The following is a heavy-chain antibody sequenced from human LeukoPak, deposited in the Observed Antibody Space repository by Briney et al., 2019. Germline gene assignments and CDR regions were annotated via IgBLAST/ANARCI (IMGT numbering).Heavy chain of an antibody. CDR1: GGSIGRSSYY. CDR3: AREDYYFDSSGTHYFDY. V-gene: IGHV3-66*01. CDR2: IYSGGST. D-gene: IGHD3-22*01. J-gene: IGHJ4*02. Sequence: ETLSLTCTVSGGSIGRSSYYWGWIRQPPGKGLEWVSVIYSGGSTYYADSVKGRFTISRDDSKSTVYLQMNSLRAEDTAVYYCAREDYYFDSSGTHYFDYWGQGTLVTVSS.